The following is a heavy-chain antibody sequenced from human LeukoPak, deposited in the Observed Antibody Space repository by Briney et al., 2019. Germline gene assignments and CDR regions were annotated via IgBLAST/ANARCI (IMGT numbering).Heavy chain of an antibody. CDR2: IIPILGIA. D-gene: IGHD2-15*01. Sequence: GASVKVSCKASGGTFSSYAISWVRQAPGQGLEWMGRIIPILGIANYAQKFQGRVTITADKSTSTAYMELSSLRSEDTAVYYCAREVVVVAATHYAAGQYFDYWGQGTLVTVSS. V-gene: IGHV1-69*04. CDR1: GGTFSSYA. J-gene: IGHJ4*02. CDR3: AREVVVVAATHYAAGQYFDY.